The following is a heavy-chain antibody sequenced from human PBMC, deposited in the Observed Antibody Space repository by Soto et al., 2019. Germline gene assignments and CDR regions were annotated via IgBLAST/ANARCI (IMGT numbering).Heavy chain of an antibody. V-gene: IGHV3-30*18. CDR3: AKEFYGGEWLVTPGWGNWFDP. CDR2: ISYDGSNK. J-gene: IGHJ5*02. Sequence: GGSLRLSCAASGFTFSSYGMHWVRQAPGKGLEWVAVISYDGSNKYYADSVKGRFTISRDNSKNTLYLQMNSLRAEDTAVYYCAKEFYGGEWLVTPGWGNWFDPWGQGTLVTVSS. D-gene: IGHD6-19*01. CDR1: GFTFSSYG.